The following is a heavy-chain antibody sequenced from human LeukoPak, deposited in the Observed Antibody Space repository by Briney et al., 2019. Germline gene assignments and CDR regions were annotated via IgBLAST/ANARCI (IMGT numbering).Heavy chain of an antibody. CDR3: AKYDILTGTQKE. V-gene: IGHV3-30*02. CDR1: GFTFSNYG. Sequence: GGSLRLSCAASGFTFSNYGMHWVRQAPGKGLEWVAFIRYDGSNKYYADSVKGRFTISRDNSKNTVYLQMNSLRAEDTAVYYCAKYDILTGTQKEWGQGTSVTVSS. D-gene: IGHD3-9*01. J-gene: IGHJ4*02. CDR2: IRYDGSNK.